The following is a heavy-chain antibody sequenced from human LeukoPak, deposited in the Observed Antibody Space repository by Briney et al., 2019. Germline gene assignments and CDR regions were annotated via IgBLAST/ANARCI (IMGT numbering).Heavy chain of an antibody. V-gene: IGHV4-59*01. CDR1: GGSISNYY. D-gene: IGHD2-21*02. Sequence: PSETLSLTCTVSGGSISNYYWSWVRQPPGKGLEWIGYIYNSGSTNYNPSLKSRVTISVDTSKNQFSLKLSSVTAADTAVYYCARLPMAVTPHVDYWGQGTLVTVSS. CDR3: ARLPMAVTPHVDY. CDR2: IYNSGST. J-gene: IGHJ4*02.